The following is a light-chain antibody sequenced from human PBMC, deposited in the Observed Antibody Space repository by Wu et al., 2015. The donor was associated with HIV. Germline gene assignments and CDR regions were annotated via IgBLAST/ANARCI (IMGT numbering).Light chain of an antibody. J-gene: IGKJ5*01. Sequence: EVVLTQSPGTLPVSPGERVTLSCKASQSVGSNYLAWYQQKPGQAPRLLIHETSNRAADIPDRFSGAGSGTDFTLTISRLDPEDFAVYFCQQYSSSPITFGPGTRLEIK. V-gene: IGKV3-20*01. CDR2: ETS. CDR1: QSVGSNY. CDR3: QQYSSSPIT.